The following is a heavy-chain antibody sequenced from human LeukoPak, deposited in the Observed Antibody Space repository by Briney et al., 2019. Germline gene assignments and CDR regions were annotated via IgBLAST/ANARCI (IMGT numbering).Heavy chain of an antibody. CDR1: GFTFSTYS. V-gene: IGHV3-21*04. CDR2: ISGSSIYI. D-gene: IGHD3-16*01. CDR3: AKGPQGD. J-gene: IGHJ4*02. Sequence: PGGSLRLSCAASGFTFSTYSMNWVRQAPGKGLEWVSSISGSSIYIYYADSVKGRFTISRDNSKNTLYLQLNSLRAEDTAVYYCAKGPQGDWGQGALVTVSS.